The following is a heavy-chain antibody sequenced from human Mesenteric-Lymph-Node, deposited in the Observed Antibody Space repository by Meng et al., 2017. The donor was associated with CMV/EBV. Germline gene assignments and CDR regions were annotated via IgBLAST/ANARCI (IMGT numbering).Heavy chain of an antibody. CDR3: ARSASLGSGWYTRPFDY. CDR2: ISSSSSTI. CDR1: GFTFSDYY. Sequence: GGSLRLSCAASGFTFSDYYMSWIRQGPGKGLEWVSYISSSSSTIYYADSVKGRFTISRDNAKNSLYLQMNSLRAEDTAVYYCARSASLGSGWYTRPFDYWGQGTLVTVSS. V-gene: IGHV3-11*04. D-gene: IGHD6-19*01. J-gene: IGHJ4*02.